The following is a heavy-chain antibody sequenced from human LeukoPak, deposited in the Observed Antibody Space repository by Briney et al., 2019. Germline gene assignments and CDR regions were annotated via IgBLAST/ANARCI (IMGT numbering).Heavy chain of an antibody. J-gene: IGHJ6*03. Sequence: GGPLRLSCAASGFTFNSYPMHGLRQAPGEGLEDVSAISSNGDSIYSAHSVKCRFTISRDTSKDTLYLQICCLRAEDMAVYSCARAAEAPGYCYYMDVWGKGTTVTVSS. CDR1: GFTFNSYP. V-gene: IGHV3-64*01. CDR2: ISSNGDSI. CDR3: ARAAEAPGYCYYMDV.